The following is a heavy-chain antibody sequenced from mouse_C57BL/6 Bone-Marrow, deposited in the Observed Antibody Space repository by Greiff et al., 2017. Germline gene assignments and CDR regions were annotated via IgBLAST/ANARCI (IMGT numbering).Heavy chain of an antibody. CDR2: ISNGGGST. V-gene: IGHV5-12*01. J-gene: IGHJ3*01. Sequence: DVMLVESGGGLVQPGGSLKLSCAASGFTFSDYYMYWVRQTPEKRLEWVAYISNGGGSTYYPDTVKGRFTISRDNAKNTLYLQMSSLKSEDTAMYYCARQGGGSWFAYWGQGTLVTVSA. CDR1: GFTFSDYY. CDR3: ARQGGGSWFAY.